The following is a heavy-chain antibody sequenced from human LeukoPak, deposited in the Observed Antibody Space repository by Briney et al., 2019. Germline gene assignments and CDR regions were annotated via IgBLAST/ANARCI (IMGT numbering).Heavy chain of an antibody. J-gene: IGHJ4*02. CDR2: IRNKANSYTT. V-gene: IGHV3-72*01. CDR3: ARGSYFDY. Sequence: PGGSLRLSCVASKFTFGDYAMHWVRQTPGKGLEWVGRIRNKANSYTTEYAASVKGRFTISRDDSKNSLYLQMNSLKTEDTAVYYCARGSYFDYWGQGTLVTVSS. D-gene: IGHD3-10*01. CDR1: KFTFGDYA.